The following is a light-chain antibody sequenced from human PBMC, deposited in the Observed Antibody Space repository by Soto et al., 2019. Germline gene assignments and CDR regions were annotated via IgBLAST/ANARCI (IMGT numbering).Light chain of an antibody. CDR3: QSYDSSLSGWV. V-gene: IGLV1-40*01. J-gene: IGLJ3*02. Sequence: QSVLTQPPSVSGAPGQKVTISCTRSSSXIGAAYDVHWYQHLPGTAPKLLIYGNNNRPSGVPDRFSGSKSGTSASLAITGLQAEDEADYYCQSYDSSLSGWVFGGGTKLTVL. CDR2: GNN. CDR1: SSXIGAAYD.